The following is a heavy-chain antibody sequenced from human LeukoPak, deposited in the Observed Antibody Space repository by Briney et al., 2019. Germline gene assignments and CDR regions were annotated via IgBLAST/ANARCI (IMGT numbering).Heavy chain of an antibody. V-gene: IGHV3-21*01. CDR1: GFTFSSYA. J-gene: IGHJ4*02. Sequence: GGSLRLSCAVSGFTFSSYAMSWVRQAPGKGLEWVSCISSSSNYIYYADSVKGRFTISRDNAKNSLFLQMNSLRAEDTAVYYCARDEGVSFDYWGQGILVTVSS. CDR2: ISSSSNYI. CDR3: ARDEGVSFDY.